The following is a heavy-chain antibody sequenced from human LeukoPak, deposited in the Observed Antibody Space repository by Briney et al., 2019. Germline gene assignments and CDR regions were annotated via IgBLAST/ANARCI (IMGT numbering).Heavy chain of an antibody. CDR3: ARRPAPTYSSSLRPGFDP. CDR1: GGSFSGYY. CDR2: INHSGST. D-gene: IGHD6-13*01. V-gene: IGHV4-34*01. Sequence: SETLSLTCAVYGGSFSGYYWSWIRQPPGKGLEWIGEINHSGSTNYNPSLKSRVTISVDTSKNQFSLKLSSVTAADTAVYYCARRPAPTYSSSLRPGFDPWGQGTLVTVSS. J-gene: IGHJ5*02.